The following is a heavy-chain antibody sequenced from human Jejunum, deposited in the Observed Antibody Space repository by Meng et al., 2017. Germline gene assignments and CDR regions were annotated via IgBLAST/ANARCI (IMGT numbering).Heavy chain of an antibody. CDR1: GASFSGYK. Sequence: QVSCQQWGVGLLRLSGALSPPCAVYGASFSGYKWNWIRQPPGKGLEWIGEINHSGSTTYNPSLKSRVTMSVDTSKNQFSLNLRSVTAADTAVYYCAGKGVHVAAMYWGQGTLVTVSS. CDR3: AGKGVHVAAMY. V-gene: IGHV4-34*01. J-gene: IGHJ1*01. CDR2: INHSGST. D-gene: IGHD1-1*01.